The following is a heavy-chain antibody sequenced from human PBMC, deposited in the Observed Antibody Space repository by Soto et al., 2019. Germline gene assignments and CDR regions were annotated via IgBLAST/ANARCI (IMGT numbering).Heavy chain of an antibody. J-gene: IGHJ6*02. Sequence: QVQLVQSGAEVKQPGSSVKVSCKASGGTFSSYAISWVRQAPGQGLEWMGGIIPIFGTANYAQKFQGRVTITADESTSTAYMELSSLRSEDTAVYYCARVVEVPAARWDYYGMDVWGQGTTVTVSS. V-gene: IGHV1-69*12. D-gene: IGHD2-2*01. CDR3: ARVVEVPAARWDYYGMDV. CDR1: GGTFSSYA. CDR2: IIPIFGTA.